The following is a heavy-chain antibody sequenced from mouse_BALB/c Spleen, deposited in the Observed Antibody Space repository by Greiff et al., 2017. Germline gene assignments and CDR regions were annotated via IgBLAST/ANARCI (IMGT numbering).Heavy chain of an antibody. CDR2: IDPYYGGT. D-gene: IGHD2-4*01. CDR3: ATYDYDRGNYAMDY. V-gene: IGHV1-39*01. Sequence: EVKLMESGPELEKPGASVKISCKASGYSFTGYNMNWVKQSNGKSLEWIGNIDPYYGGTSYNQKFKGKATLTVDKSSSTAYMQLKSLTSEDSAVYYCATYDYDRGNYAMDYWGQGTSVTVSS. CDR1: GYSFTGYN. J-gene: IGHJ4*01.